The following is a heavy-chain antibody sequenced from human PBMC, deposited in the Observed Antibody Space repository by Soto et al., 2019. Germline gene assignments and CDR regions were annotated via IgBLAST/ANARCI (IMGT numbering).Heavy chain of an antibody. D-gene: IGHD6-6*01. CDR3: ARLARPLFDY. J-gene: IGHJ4*02. CDR2: IYYSGST. V-gene: IGHV4-59*08. Sequence: PSETLSLTCTVSGGSISSYYWSWIRQPPGKGLEWIGYIYYSGSTNYNPSLKSRVTISVDTSKNQFSLKLSSVTAADTAVYYCARLARPLFDYWGQGTLVTVSS. CDR1: GGSISSYY.